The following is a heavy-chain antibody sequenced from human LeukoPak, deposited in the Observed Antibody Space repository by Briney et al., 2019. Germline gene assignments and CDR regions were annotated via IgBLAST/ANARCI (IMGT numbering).Heavy chain of an antibody. CDR3: ARADILTGYYPPNDY. D-gene: IGHD3-9*01. J-gene: IGHJ4*02. V-gene: IGHV1-2*02. Sequence: GSVKVSCKASGYTFTGYYMHWVRQAPGQGLEWMGWINPNSGGTNYAQKFQGRVTMTRDTSISTAYMELSRLRSDDTAVYYCARADILTGYYPPNDYWGQGTLVTVSS. CDR2: INPNSGGT. CDR1: GYTFTGYY.